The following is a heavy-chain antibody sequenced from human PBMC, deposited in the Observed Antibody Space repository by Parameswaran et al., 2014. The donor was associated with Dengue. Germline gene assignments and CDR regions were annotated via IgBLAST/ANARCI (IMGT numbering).Heavy chain of an antibody. CDR3: ARQGGRNPYSSSSGGFDYYYGMDV. V-gene: IGHV3-21*01. D-gene: IGHD6-6*01. Sequence: VRQMPGKGLEWVSSISSSSSYIYYADSVKGRFTISRDNAKNSLYLQMNSLRAEDTAVYYCARQGGRNPYSSSSGGFDYYYGMDVWGQGTTVTVSS. J-gene: IGHJ6*02. CDR2: ISSSSSYI.